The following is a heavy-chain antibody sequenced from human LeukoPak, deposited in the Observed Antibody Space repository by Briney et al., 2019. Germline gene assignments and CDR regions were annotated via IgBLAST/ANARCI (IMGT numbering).Heavy chain of an antibody. V-gene: IGHV3-64*01. CDR3: ARDGGYCSGGSCPAYYFGY. CDR2: ISSNGGST. CDR1: GFTFSSCA. D-gene: IGHD2-15*01. J-gene: IGHJ4*02. Sequence: GGSLRLSCAASGFTFSSCAMHWVRQAPGKGLEYVSAISSNGGSTYYANSVKGRFTISRDNSKNTLYLQMGSLRAEDMAVYYCARDGGYCSGGSCPAYYFGYWGQGTLVTVSS.